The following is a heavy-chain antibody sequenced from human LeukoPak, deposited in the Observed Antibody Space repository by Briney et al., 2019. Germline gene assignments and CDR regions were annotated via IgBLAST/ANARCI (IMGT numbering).Heavy chain of an antibody. Sequence: PGGSLRLSCAASGFRFSNYAMSWVRQAPGKGLEWVAFIRSDGYHTYYADSVKGRFTISRDNAKNSLYLQMNSLRAEDTAVYYCARDLDGDYEVLDYWGQGTLVTVSS. D-gene: IGHD4-17*01. J-gene: IGHJ4*02. CDR3: ARDLDGDYEVLDY. V-gene: IGHV3-30*02. CDR2: IRSDGYHT. CDR1: GFRFSNYA.